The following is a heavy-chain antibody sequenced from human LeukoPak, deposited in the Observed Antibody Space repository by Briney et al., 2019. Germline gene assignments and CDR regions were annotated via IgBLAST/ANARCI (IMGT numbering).Heavy chain of an antibody. V-gene: IGHV4-59*01. CDR3: ARSTARPLDAFDI. CDR1: GGSISSYY. Sequence: SETLSLTCTVSGGSISSYYWSWIRQPPGKGLEWIGYIYYSGSTNYNPSLKSRVTISVDTSKNQFSLKLSSVTAADTAVYYCARSTARPLDAFDIWGQGTMVTVSS. D-gene: IGHD6-6*01. CDR2: IYYSGST. J-gene: IGHJ3*02.